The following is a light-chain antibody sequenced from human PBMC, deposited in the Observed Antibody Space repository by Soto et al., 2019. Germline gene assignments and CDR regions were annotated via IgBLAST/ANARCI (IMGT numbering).Light chain of an antibody. J-gene: IGKJ5*01. CDR2: HAS. Sequence: DIQMTQSPPSLSASIGDRVTITCQASQNITNNLSWYQQKPGKAPNLLIYHASKLAKGVTSRFSGSGSGTDFSFIITSLQREDLATYYCQQYYGLPPLTFGQGTRLESK. CDR1: QNITNN. CDR3: QQYYGLPPLT. V-gene: IGKV1-33*01.